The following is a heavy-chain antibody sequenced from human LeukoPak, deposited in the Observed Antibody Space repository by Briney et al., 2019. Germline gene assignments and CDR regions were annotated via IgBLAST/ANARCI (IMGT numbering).Heavy chain of an antibody. Sequence: PGGSLRLSCAASGFMFSSYWMSWVRQAPGKGPEWVANIKQDGSEKYYVDSVKGRFTISRDNAKNSLFLQMNRLRAEDTAVYFCAREGSQSASGTYPGNDWGQGTLVTVSS. CDR2: IKQDGSEK. V-gene: IGHV3-7*01. D-gene: IGHD1-26*01. CDR1: GFMFSSYW. J-gene: IGHJ4*02. CDR3: AREGSQSASGTYPGND.